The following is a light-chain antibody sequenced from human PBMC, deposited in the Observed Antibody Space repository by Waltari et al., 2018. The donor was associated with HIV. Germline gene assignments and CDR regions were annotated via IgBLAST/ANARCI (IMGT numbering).Light chain of an antibody. Sequence: SYVLTQSPSVSVAPGQPDSITCGGNNIGRNSVHWYQQKAGQAPVLVVYNGSDRPSGIAERFSGSRSGNTATLTISRVEAGDEADYYCHVWDRSSDHHVFGPGTKVTVL. V-gene: IGLV3-21*02. CDR3: HVWDRSSDHHV. CDR2: NGS. CDR1: NIGRNS. J-gene: IGLJ1*01.